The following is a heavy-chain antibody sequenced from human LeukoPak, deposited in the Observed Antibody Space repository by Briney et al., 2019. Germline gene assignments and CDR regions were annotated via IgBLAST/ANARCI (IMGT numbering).Heavy chain of an antibody. D-gene: IGHD6-13*01. V-gene: IGHV4-34*01. Sequence: SETLSLTCAVYGGSFSGYYWSWIRQPPGKGLEWIGGINHSGSTNYNPSLKSRVTISVDTSKNQFSLKLSSVTAADTAVYYCARTRRGSSWYPLYYGMDVWGKGTTVTVSS. CDR2: INHSGST. CDR3: ARTRRGSSWYPLYYGMDV. J-gene: IGHJ6*04. CDR1: GGSFSGYY.